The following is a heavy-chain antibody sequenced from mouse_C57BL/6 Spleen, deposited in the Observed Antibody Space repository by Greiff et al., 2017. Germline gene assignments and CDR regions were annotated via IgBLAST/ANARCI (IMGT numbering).Heavy chain of an antibody. D-gene: IGHD4-1*01. CDR1: GYTFTSYW. J-gene: IGHJ1*03. V-gene: IGHV1-50*01. CDR2: IDPSDSYT. CDR3: ARRGANWDKYFDV. Sequence: QVQLQQPGAELVKPGASVKLSCKASGYTFTSYWMQWVKQRPGQGLEWIGEIDPSDSYTNYNQKFKGKATLTVDTSSSTAYMQLSSLTSEDSAVDYCARRGANWDKYFDVWGTGTTVTVSS.